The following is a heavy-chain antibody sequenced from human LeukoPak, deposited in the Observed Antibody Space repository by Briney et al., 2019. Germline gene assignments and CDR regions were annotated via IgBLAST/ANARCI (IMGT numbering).Heavy chain of an antibody. CDR1: GGSISSYY. CDR2: IYYSGST. J-gene: IGHJ4*02. CDR3: ARVGSGRFVDY. Sequence: KTSETLSLTCTVSGGSISSYYWSWIRQPPGKGLEWIGYIYYSGSTNYNPSLKSRVTISVDTSKNQFSLKLSSVTAADTAVYYCARVGSGRFVDYWGQGTLVTVSS. D-gene: IGHD6-19*01. V-gene: IGHV4-59*01.